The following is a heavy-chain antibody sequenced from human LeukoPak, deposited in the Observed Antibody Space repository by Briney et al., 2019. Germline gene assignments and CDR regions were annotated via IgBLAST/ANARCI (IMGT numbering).Heavy chain of an antibody. CDR2: ISSSSSYI. Sequence: GGSLRLSCAASGFTFSSYSMTWVRQAPGKGLEWVSSISSSSSYIYYADSVKGRFTISRDNAKNSLYLQMNSLRAEDTAVYYCARDPDYYDSSGGLFDYWGQGTLVTVSS. J-gene: IGHJ4*02. D-gene: IGHD3-22*01. V-gene: IGHV3-21*01. CDR3: ARDPDYYDSSGGLFDY. CDR1: GFTFSSYS.